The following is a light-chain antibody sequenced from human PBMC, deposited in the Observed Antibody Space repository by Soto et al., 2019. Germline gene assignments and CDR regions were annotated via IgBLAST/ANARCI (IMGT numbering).Light chain of an antibody. CDR2: GAS. J-gene: IGKJ1*01. CDR3: QHYNDAAKT. Sequence: EIVMTQSPATLSVSPGERATLSCRASQSISSNLAWYQQKPGQAPRLLIFGASTRTTDLPARCSGSGSGTDFTLTISRLPSEDFTIYYLQHYNDAAKTFGQGTKVEIK. V-gene: IGKV3-15*01. CDR1: QSISSN.